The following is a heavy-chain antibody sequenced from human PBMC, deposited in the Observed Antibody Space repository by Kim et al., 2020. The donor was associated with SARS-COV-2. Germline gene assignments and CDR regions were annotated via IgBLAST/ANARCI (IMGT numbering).Heavy chain of an antibody. D-gene: IGHD6-19*01. CDR3: ARGGGSGWYTGY. V-gene: IGHV3-48*02. J-gene: IGHJ4*02. Sequence: ASVKGRFTISRDNAKNSLYLQMNSLRDEDTAVYYCARGGGSGWYTGYWGQGTLVTVSS.